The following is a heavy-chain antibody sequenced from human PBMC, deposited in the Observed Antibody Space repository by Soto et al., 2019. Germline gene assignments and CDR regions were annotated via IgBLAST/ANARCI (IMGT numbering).Heavy chain of an antibody. CDR2: IYHSGST. J-gene: IGHJ5*02. V-gene: IGHV4-30-2*01. Sequence: QLQLQESGSGLVKPSQTLSLTCAVSGGSISSGGYSWSWIRQPPGKGLEWIGYIYHSGSTYYNPSLKSRVTISVDRSKNQFSLKLSSVTAADTAVYCCARHSQGRLLNWFDPWGQGTLLTVSS. D-gene: IGHD2-21*02. CDR3: ARHSQGRLLNWFDP. CDR1: GGSISSGGYS.